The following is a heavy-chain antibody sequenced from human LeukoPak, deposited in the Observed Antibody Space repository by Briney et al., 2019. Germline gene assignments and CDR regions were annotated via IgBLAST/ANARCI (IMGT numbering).Heavy chain of an antibody. V-gene: IGHV3-23*01. D-gene: IGHD3-10*01. CDR2: ISGSGGST. J-gene: IGHJ5*02. CDR1: GFTFSSYA. Sequence: GGSLRLSCAASGFTFSSYAMSWVRQAPGKGLEWVSAISGSGGSTYYADSVKGRFTISRDNSKNTLYLQMSSLRAEDTAVYYCAREVSRRGWFDPWGQGTLVTVSS. CDR3: AREVSRRGWFDP.